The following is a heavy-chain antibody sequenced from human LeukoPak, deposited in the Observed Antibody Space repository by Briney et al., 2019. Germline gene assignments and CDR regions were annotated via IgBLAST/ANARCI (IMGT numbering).Heavy chain of an antibody. D-gene: IGHD6-13*01. J-gene: IGHJ4*02. CDR3: ARSPRSSSSYYYFDY. CDR2: IYPGDSDT. V-gene: IGHV5-51*01. Sequence: GESLKISCKGSGYSFTSYWIGWVRQMPGKGLEWMGIIYPGDSDTRYSPSFQGQVTISADKSISTAYLQWSSLKASDTAMYYCARSPRSSSSYYYFDYWGQGTLVTVSS. CDR1: GYSFTSYW.